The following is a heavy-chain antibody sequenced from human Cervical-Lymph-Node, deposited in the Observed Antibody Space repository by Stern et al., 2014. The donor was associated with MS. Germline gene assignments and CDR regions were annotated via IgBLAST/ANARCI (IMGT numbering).Heavy chain of an antibody. CDR3: VRTESFYYYDGMDV. V-gene: IGHV3-30*09. CDR2: ISHDGSNK. J-gene: IGHJ6*02. Sequence: VQLVESGGGVVPPGRSLRLSCADSGSTFSKSAMHWVRQAPGKALEWVAVISHDGSNKQYGDSVKGRLAISRDNSRNTLSLEIYSLRAEDTAVYYCVRTESFYYYDGMDVWGHGTTVIVSS. CDR1: GSTFSKSA.